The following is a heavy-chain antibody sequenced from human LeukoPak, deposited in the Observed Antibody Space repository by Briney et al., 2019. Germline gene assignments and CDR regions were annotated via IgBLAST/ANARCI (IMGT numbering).Heavy chain of an antibody. CDR1: GGSISSGGYS. V-gene: IGHV4-30-4*07. Sequence: SQTLSLTCAVSGGSISSGGYSWSWIRQPPGKGLEWIGYIYYSGSTNYNPSLKSRVTISVDTSKNQFSLKLSSVTAADTAVYYCARGKLRGPYFDYWGQGTLVTVSS. J-gene: IGHJ4*02. CDR3: ARGKLRGPYFDY. D-gene: IGHD4-17*01. CDR2: IYYSGST.